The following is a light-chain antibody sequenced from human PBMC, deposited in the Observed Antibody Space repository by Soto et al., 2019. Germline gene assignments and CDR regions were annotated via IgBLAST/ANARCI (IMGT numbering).Light chain of an antibody. CDR3: QQADSFPFT. J-gene: IGKJ5*01. V-gene: IGKV1D-12*01. Sequence: DIQMTQSPSSVSASVGDRVTITCRASQGIGRWLAWYQQKPGKAPKLLIYDASSLQSGVPSRFSGSGSGTDFILTISSLQPEDFATYYCQQADSFPFTFGQGTRLEIK. CDR1: QGIGRW. CDR2: DAS.